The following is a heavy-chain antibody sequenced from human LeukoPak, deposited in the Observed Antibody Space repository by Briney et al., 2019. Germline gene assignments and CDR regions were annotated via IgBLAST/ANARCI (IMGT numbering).Heavy chain of an antibody. CDR1: GFTFSSYG. V-gene: IGHV3-23*01. Sequence: GGSLRLSCAASGFTFSSYGIHWVRQAPGKGLEWVSAISGSGGSTYYADSVKGRFTISRDNSKNTLYLQMNSLRAEDTAVYYCAKDRDYGDSLPGYWGQGTLVTVSS. D-gene: IGHD4-17*01. CDR3: AKDRDYGDSLPGY. J-gene: IGHJ4*02. CDR2: ISGSGGST.